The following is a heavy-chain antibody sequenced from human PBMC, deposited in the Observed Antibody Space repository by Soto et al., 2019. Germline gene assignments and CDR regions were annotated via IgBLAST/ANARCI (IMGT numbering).Heavy chain of an antibody. J-gene: IGHJ4*02. Sequence: KTSETLSLTCAVYGGSFSGYYWSWIRQPPGKGLEWIGEINHSGSTNYNPSLKSRVTISVDTSKNQFSLKLSSVTAADTAVYYCAREGTLSIFGVVIGPYYFDYWGQGTLVTVSS. CDR2: INHSGST. CDR3: AREGTLSIFGVVIGPYYFDY. CDR1: GGSFSGYY. D-gene: IGHD3-3*01. V-gene: IGHV4-34*01.